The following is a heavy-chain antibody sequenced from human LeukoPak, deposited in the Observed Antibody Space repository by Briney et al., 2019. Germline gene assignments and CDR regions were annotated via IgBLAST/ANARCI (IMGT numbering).Heavy chain of an antibody. CDR1: GGSISSYY. CDR3: ARAAAGTEHAFDI. CDR2: IYYSGST. Sequence: PSETLSLTCTVSGGSISSYYWSWIRQPPGKGLEWIGYIYYSGSTNYNPSLKSRVTISVDTSKNRFSLKLSSVTAADTAVYYCARAAAGTEHAFDIWGQGTMVTVSS. J-gene: IGHJ3*02. D-gene: IGHD6-13*01. V-gene: IGHV4-59*08.